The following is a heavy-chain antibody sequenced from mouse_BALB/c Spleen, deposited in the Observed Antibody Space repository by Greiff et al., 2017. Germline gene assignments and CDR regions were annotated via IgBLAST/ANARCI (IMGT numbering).Heavy chain of an antibody. Sequence: QVQLKQSGAELVRPGSSVKISCKASGYAFSSYWMNWVKQRPGQGLEWIGQIYPGDGDTNYNGKFKGKATLTADKSSSTAYMQLSSLTSEDSAVYFCARGQVWLRRRAMDYWGQGTSVTVSS. J-gene: IGHJ4*01. D-gene: IGHD2-2*01. CDR2: IYPGDGDT. CDR1: GYAFSSYW. CDR3: ARGQVWLRRRAMDY. V-gene: IGHV1-80*01.